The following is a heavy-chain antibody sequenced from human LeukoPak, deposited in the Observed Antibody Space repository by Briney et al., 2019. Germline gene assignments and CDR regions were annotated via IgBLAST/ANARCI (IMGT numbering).Heavy chain of an antibody. V-gene: IGHV3-66*01. CDR2: IYSGGST. CDR3: ARAPANYYGSGSYAPADYYYYGMDV. J-gene: IGHJ6*02. CDR1: GFTVSSNY. D-gene: IGHD3-10*01. Sequence: GGSLRLSCAASGFTVSSNYMSWVRQAPGEGLEWVSVIYSGGSTYYADSVKGRFTISRDNSKNTLYLQMNSLRAEDTAVYYCARAPANYYGSGSYAPADYYYYGMDVWGQGTTVTVSS.